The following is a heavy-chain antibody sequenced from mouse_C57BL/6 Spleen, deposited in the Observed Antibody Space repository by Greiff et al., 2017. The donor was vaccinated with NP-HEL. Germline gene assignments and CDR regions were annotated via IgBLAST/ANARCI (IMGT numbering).Heavy chain of an antibody. CDR3: AGITTVASFDY. CDR1: GYTFTSYW. D-gene: IGHD1-1*01. V-gene: IGHV1-59*01. J-gene: IGHJ2*01. CDR2: IDPSDSYT. Sequence: QVQLQQPGAELVRPGTSVKLSCKASGYTFTSYWMHWVKQRPGQGLEWIGVIDPSDSYTNYNQKFKGKATLTVDTSSSTAYMQLSSLTSEDSAVYYCAGITTVASFDYWGQGTTLTVSS.